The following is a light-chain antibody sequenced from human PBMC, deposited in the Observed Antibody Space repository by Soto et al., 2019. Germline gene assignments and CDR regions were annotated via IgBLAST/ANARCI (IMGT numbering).Light chain of an antibody. Sequence: IWMTQSPSLLSASTGDRVTITCRMSQDIDTYLAWYRQKPGKAPELLIYAASTLRSGVPSRFSGSGSGTDFTLTINFLQSEDFATYYCQQYYSFPQTFGPGTKVEIK. CDR1: QDIDTY. V-gene: IGKV1D-8*01. CDR2: AAS. J-gene: IGKJ1*01. CDR3: QQYYSFPQT.